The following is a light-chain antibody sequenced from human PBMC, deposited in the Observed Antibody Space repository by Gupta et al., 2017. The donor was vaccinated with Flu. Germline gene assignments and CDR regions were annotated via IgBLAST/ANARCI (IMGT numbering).Light chain of an antibody. CDR3: QSADSSGTYWV. J-gene: IGLJ3*02. V-gene: IGLV3-25*02. CDR2: KDS. Sequence: SYALPQPPSVSVSPGQTARITCSGDALPKQYAYWYQQKPGQAPVLVIYKDSERPSGIPERFSGSSSGTTVTLTISGVQAEDEADYYCQSADSSGTYWVFGGGTKLTVL. CDR1: ALPKQY.